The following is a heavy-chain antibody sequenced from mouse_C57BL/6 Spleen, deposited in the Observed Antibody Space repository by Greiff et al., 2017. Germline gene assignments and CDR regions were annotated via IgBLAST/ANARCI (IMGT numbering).Heavy chain of an antibody. CDR1: GYTFTSYW. CDR3: ARLGGNYAMDY. Sequence: QVQLKQPGAELVRPGSSVKLSCKASGYTFTSYWMHWVKQRPIQGLEWIGNIDPSDSETHYNQKFKDKATLTVDKSSSTAYMQLSSLTSEDSAVYYCARLGGNYAMDYWGQGTSVTVSS. J-gene: IGHJ4*01. CDR2: IDPSDSET. V-gene: IGHV1-52*01.